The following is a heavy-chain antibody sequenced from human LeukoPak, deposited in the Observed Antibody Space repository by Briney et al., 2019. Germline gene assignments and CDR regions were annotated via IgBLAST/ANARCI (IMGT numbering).Heavy chain of an antibody. CDR1: GFKFDYFG. V-gene: IGHV3-21*01. CDR3: ARRANVGAFDI. CDR2: ISGSSSFI. J-gene: IGHJ3*02. D-gene: IGHD1-26*01. Sequence: GGSLRLSCAASGFKFDYFGMNWVRQIPGKGLEWVCSISGSSSFIYYADSVKGRFAISRDNVKNSLYLQMDSLRADDTAVYYCARRANVGAFDIWGQGTMVTVSS.